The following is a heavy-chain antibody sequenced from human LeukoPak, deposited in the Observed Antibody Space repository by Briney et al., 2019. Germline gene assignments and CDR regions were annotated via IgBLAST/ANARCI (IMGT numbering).Heavy chain of an antibody. CDR3: ARDFRIRFY. CDR1: GFTVSSYS. CDR2: IHNDGST. D-gene: IGHD3-16*01. J-gene: IGHJ4*02. Sequence: GGSLRLSCAASGFTVSSYSMNWVRQAPGKGLEWVSFIHNDGSTYYADSVKGRFTISRDNSKNTLYLQMNRLRAEDTAVYYCARDFRIRFYWGQGTLVTVSS. V-gene: IGHV3-53*01.